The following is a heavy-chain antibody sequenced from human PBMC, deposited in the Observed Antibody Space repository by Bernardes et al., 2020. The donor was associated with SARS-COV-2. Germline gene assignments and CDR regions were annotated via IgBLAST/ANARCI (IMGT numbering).Heavy chain of an antibody. Sequence: GSLRLSCAASGFTFSSYSMNWVRQAPGKGLEWVSYISSSSSTIYYADSVKGRFTISRDNAKNSLYLQMNSLRAEDTAVYYCARDSGYCSSTSCSQHNWFDPWGQGTLVTVSS. CDR1: GFTFSSYS. CDR2: ISSSSSTI. D-gene: IGHD2-2*03. CDR3: ARDSGYCSSTSCSQHNWFDP. V-gene: IGHV3-48*04. J-gene: IGHJ5*02.